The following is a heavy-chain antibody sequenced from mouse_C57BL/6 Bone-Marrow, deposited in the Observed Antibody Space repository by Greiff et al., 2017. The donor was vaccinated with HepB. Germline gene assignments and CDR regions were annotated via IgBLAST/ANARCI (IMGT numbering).Heavy chain of an antibody. J-gene: IGHJ1*03. CDR3: ARVYYRYFDV. CDR2: INYDGSST. Sequence: DVKLVESEGGLVQPGGSMKLSCTASGFTFSDYYMAWVPQVPEKGLEWVANINYDGSSTYYLDSLKSRFIISRDNAKNILYLQMSSLKSEDTATYYCARVYYRYFDVWGTGTTVTVSS. V-gene: IGHV5-16*01. CDR1: GFTFSDYY.